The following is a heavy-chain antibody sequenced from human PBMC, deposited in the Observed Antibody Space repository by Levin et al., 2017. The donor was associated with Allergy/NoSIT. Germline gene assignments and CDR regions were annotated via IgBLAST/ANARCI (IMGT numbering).Heavy chain of an antibody. CDR2: ISSRGSTI. Sequence: GGSLRLSCAASGFTFSDYYMSWIRQAPGKGLEWVSYISSRGSTIYYADSVKGRFTISRDNAKNSLYLQMDRLRAEDTAVYYCARDGGSQRYDYWGQGTLVTVSS. V-gene: IGHV3-11*01. D-gene: IGHD3-16*01. CDR1: GFTFSDYY. CDR3: ARDGGSQRYDY. J-gene: IGHJ4*02.